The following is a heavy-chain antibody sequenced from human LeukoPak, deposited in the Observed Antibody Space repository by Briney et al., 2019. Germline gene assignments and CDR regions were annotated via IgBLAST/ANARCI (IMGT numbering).Heavy chain of an antibody. CDR2: IHHTGAT. Sequence: SETLSLTCGVHGGSFTGYYWSWIRQPPGKGLEWIGEIHHTGATTSNPSLKSRLSLSLDTSRNQLSLRLISVTAADTGLYFCARGLDKTFWYFDLWGRGTLVTVSS. CDR1: GGSFTGYY. D-gene: IGHD3-9*01. V-gene: IGHV4-34*01. J-gene: IGHJ2*01. CDR3: ARGLDKTFWYFDL.